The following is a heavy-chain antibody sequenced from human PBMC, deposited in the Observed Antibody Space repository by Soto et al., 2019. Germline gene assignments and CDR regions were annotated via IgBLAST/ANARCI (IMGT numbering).Heavy chain of an antibody. CDR3: ARGNYYGSGSYYQARLDY. J-gene: IGHJ4*02. Sequence: SETLSLTCAVYGGSFRNYCWTWIRQSPGKGLEWIGEINHRGTTNYNPSLKSRVTISVDTSKNQFSLKLSSVTAADTAVYYCARGNYYGSGSYYQARLDYWGQGTLVTVSS. D-gene: IGHD3-10*01. CDR1: GGSFRNYC. CDR2: INHRGTT. V-gene: IGHV4-34*01.